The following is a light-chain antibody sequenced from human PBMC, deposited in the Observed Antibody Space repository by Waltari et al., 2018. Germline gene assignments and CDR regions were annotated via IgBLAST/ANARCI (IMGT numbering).Light chain of an antibody. CDR1: SSDVGGYNY. CDR3: CSYAGSFVV. Sequence: QSALTQPRSVSGSPGQSVTISCTGTSSDVGGYNYVSWYQQHPGKAPKLMLYEVSKRPSGVPDRFSGSKSGSTASLTISGLQAEDEADYYCCSYAGSFVVFGGGTKLTVL. V-gene: IGLV2-11*01. CDR2: EVS. J-gene: IGLJ2*01.